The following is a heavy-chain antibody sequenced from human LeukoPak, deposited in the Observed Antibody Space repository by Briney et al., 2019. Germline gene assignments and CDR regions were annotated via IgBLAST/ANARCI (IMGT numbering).Heavy chain of an antibody. J-gene: IGHJ5*02. V-gene: IGHV3-7*01. Sequence: PAGSLRLSCAASGFTFSSYWMSWVRQAPGKGLEWVANIKQDGSEKYYVDSVKGRFTISRDNAKNSLYLQMNSLRAEDTAVYYCAGVDGVLSFDPWGQGTLVTVSS. D-gene: IGHD2/OR15-2a*01. CDR2: IKQDGSEK. CDR3: AGVDGVLSFDP. CDR1: GFTFSSYW.